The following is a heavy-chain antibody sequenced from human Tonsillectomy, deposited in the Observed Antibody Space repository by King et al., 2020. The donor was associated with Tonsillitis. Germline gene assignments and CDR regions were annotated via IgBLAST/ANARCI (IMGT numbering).Heavy chain of an antibody. CDR1: GGSFSGYF. V-gene: IGHV4-34*01. CDR3: AGSTYSYDNSGYYAYYFDY. J-gene: IGHJ4*02. Sequence: VQLQQWGAGLLKPSETLSLTCAVYGGSFSGYFWTWIRQPPGKGLEWIGEINHSGSTNYNPSLKSRVTISVDTSKNQVSLKLTSVTAADTAVYYCAGSTYSYDNSGYYAYYFDYWGQGTLVTVSS. CDR2: INHSGST. D-gene: IGHD3-22*01.